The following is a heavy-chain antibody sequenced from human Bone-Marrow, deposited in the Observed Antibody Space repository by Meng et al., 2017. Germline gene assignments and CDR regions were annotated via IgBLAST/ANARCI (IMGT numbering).Heavy chain of an antibody. D-gene: IGHD1-26*01. Sequence: SETLSLTCTVSGYSISSGYYWGWIRQPPGKGLEWIGEINHSGSTNYNPSLKSRVTISVDTSKNQFSLKLSSVTAADTAVYYFARGKWELLGIDYWGQGTLVTVSS. J-gene: IGHJ4*02. CDR1: GYSISSGYY. CDR3: ARGKWELLGIDY. V-gene: IGHV4-38-2*02. CDR2: INHSGST.